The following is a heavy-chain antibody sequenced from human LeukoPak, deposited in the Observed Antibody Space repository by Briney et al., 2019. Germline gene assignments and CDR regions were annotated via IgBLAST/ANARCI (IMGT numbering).Heavy chain of an antibody. J-gene: IGHJ4*02. CDR1: GFSFISYW. D-gene: IGHD1-1*01. CDR3: AGCAGNSCYFDY. CDR2: IKQDGSAK. V-gene: IGHV3-7*01. Sequence: GGSLRLSCAASGFSFISYWMSWVRQAPGKGVEWVANIKQDGSAKNYVDSVKGRFTISRDNAKNSLYLQLNSLRAEDTAVYYCAGCAGNSCYFDYWGQGTLVIVS.